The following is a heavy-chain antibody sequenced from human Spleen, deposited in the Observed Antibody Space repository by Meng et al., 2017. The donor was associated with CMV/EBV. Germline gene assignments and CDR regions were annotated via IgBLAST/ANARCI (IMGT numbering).Heavy chain of an antibody. D-gene: IGHD2-2*02. CDR2: INHRGNT. Sequence: GSLRLSCGIYGGSFSDYYWSWIRQPPGQGLEWIGEINHRGNTNYNPSLKSRVTMSVDTSKNQFSLKLSSVTAADTAVYYCASTTVGYCSSTSCYTRWFDPWGQGTLVTVSS. CDR1: GGSFSDYY. CDR3: ASTTVGYCSSTSCYTRWFDP. V-gene: IGHV4-34*01. J-gene: IGHJ5*02.